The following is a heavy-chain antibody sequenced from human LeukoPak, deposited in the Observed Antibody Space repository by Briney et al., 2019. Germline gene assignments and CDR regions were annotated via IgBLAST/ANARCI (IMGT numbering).Heavy chain of an antibody. CDR1: GFSPSTSGVG. V-gene: IGHV2-5*01. Sequence: ESGPTLVKPTPTLTLSCTFLGFSPSTSGVGVGWIRQPPGKALEWLALIYWTDERRYSPSLKSRLTITKDTSKNQVVLTMANMDPVDTATYFCAHSDWVPNKFDYWGQGTLVTVSS. D-gene: IGHD3-9*01. CDR2: IYWTDER. CDR3: AHSDWVPNKFDY. J-gene: IGHJ4*02.